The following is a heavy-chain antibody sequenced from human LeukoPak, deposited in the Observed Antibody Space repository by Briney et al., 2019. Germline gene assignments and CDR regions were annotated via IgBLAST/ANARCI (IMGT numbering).Heavy chain of an antibody. Sequence: SLLLSCAASGFTFDDYAMHWVRQAPGKGLEWVSGISRNSGSIDYADSVKGRFTISRDNAKNSLYLQLNSLRAEDSALYYCAKAGGSYSGLNYFDYWGQGTLVTVSS. V-gene: IGHV3-9*01. CDR3: AKAGGSYSGLNYFDY. CDR2: ISRNSGSI. D-gene: IGHD1-26*01. J-gene: IGHJ4*02. CDR1: GFTFDDYA.